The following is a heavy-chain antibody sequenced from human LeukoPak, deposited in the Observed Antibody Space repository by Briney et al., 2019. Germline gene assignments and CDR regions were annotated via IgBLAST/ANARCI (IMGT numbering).Heavy chain of an antibody. V-gene: IGHV4-59*01. CDR1: GGSISSYY. Sequence: KPSETLSLTGTVSGGSISSYYWSWIRQPPGKGLEWIGYIYYSGSTNYNPSLKSRVTISVDTSKNQFSLKLSSVTAADTAVYYCARALDTAMIRGRYYYYGMDVWGQGTTVTVSS. CDR3: ARALDTAMIRGRYYYYGMDV. CDR2: IYYSGST. D-gene: IGHD5-18*01. J-gene: IGHJ6*02.